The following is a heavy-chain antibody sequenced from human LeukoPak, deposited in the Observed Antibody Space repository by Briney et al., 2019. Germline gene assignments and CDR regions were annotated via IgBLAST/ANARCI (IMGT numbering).Heavy chain of an antibody. V-gene: IGHV4-4*07. Sequence: KTSETLSLTCSVSGGSISSYYWNWIRRPAGKGLEWIGRFFPSGRTNYNPSLKSRVTMSVDTSKNHFSLNLSSVTAADTAVYYCARHVWFSSGWYGGVAGNFDYWGQGTLVTVSS. J-gene: IGHJ4*02. CDR3: ARHVWFSSGWYGGVAGNFDY. CDR2: FFPSGRT. CDR1: GGSISSYY. D-gene: IGHD6-19*01.